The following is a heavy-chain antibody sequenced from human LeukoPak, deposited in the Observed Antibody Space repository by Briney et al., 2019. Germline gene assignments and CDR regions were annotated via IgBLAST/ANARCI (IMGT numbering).Heavy chain of an antibody. Sequence: GSLRLSCTASGFTFGDYAMSWVRQAPGKGLEWVGFIRSKAYGGTTDYAAPVKGRFTISRDDSKNTLYLQMNSLKTEDTAVYYCTTGYSSGWYYFDYWGQGTLVTVSS. J-gene: IGHJ4*02. CDR1: GFTFGDYA. V-gene: IGHV3-49*04. CDR3: TTGYSSGWYYFDY. CDR2: IRSKAYGGTT. D-gene: IGHD6-19*01.